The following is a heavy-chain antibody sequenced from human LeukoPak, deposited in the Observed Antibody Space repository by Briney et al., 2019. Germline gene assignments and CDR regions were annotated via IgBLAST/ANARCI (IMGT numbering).Heavy chain of an antibody. V-gene: IGHV4-61*02. Sequence: SETLSLTCTVSGGSISSGSYYWSWIRQPAGKGLEWIGRIYTSGSTNYNPSLKSRVTISVDTSKNQFSLKLSSVTAADTAVYYCARTTTIFGVVGSDAFDIWGQGTMVTVSS. CDR1: GGSISSGSYY. CDR3: ARTTTIFGVVGSDAFDI. D-gene: IGHD3-3*01. CDR2: IYTSGST. J-gene: IGHJ3*02.